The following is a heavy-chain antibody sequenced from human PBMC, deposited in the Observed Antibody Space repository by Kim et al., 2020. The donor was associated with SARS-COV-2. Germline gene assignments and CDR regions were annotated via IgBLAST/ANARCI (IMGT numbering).Heavy chain of an antibody. Sequence: YPSSVKGRFTISRENAKTSFYLQMNNLSVGDTAVYYCVRGAVARTYGMDVWGQGTTVTVSS. D-gene: IGHD6-19*01. V-gene: IGHV3-13*01. CDR3: VRGAVARTYGMDV. J-gene: IGHJ6*02.